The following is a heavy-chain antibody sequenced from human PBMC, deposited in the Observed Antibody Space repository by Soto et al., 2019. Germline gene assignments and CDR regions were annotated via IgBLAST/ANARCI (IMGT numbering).Heavy chain of an antibody. CDR3: ARRRGSWQYNWFDP. D-gene: IGHD6-13*01. V-gene: IGHV3-49*05. J-gene: IGHJ5*02. CDR1: GFTFGDYA. CDR2: IRSKAYGGTT. Sequence: VQLVESGGGLVKPGRSLRLSCTASGFTFGDYAMSWFRQAPGKGLEWVGFIRSKAYGGTTEYAASVKGRFTISRDDSKSIAYLQMNSLRAEDTAVYYCARRRGSWQYNWFDPWGQGTLVTVSS.